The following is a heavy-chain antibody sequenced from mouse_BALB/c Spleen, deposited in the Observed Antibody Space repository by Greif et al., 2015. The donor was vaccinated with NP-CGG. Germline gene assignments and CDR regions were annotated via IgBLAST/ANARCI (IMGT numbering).Heavy chain of an antibody. V-gene: IGHV1-7*01. CDR3: ARAAAWFAY. D-gene: IGHD1-2*01. Sequence: VQLQQSGAELAKPGASVKMSCKASGYTFTSYWMHWVKQRPGQGLEWIGDINPSTGYTEYNQKFKDKATLTADKSSSTAYMQLSSLTSEDSAVYYCARAAAWFAYWGQGTLVTVSA. CDR1: GYTFTSYW. CDR2: INPSTGYT. J-gene: IGHJ3*01.